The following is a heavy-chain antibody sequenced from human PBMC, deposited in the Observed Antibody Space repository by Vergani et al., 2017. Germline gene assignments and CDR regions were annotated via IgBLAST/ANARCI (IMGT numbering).Heavy chain of an antibody. CDR1: GYTFTGYY. CDR2: INPNSGGT. D-gene: IGHD6-13*01. Sequence: QVQLVQSGAEVKKPGASVKVSCKASGYTFTGYYMHWVRQAPGQGLEWMGWINPNSGGTNYAQKLQGRVTMTTDTSTSTAYTELRSLRSDDTAVYYCARVVEQQQLVGLADYWGQGTLVTVSS. J-gene: IGHJ4*02. CDR3: ARVVEQQQLVGLADY. V-gene: IGHV1-2*02.